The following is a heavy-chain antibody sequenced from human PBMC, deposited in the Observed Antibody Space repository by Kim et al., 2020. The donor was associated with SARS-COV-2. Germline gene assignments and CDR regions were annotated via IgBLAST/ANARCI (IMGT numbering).Heavy chain of an antibody. CDR3: ARRGGVTIFGVVPCRYFDY. Sequence: KFQGRVTITRDTSASTAYMELSSLRSEDTAVYYCARRGGVTIFGVVPCRYFDYWGQGTLVTVSS. V-gene: IGHV1-3*01. D-gene: IGHD3-3*01. J-gene: IGHJ4*02.